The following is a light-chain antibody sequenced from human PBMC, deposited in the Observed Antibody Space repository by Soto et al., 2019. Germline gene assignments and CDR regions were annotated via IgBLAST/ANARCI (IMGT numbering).Light chain of an antibody. J-gene: IGLJ1*01. CDR2: DVS. V-gene: IGLV2-14*01. CDR1: SSDVGDYND. CDR3: SSYTGSSTFYV. Sequence: QSALTQPASVSRSLGQSITISCTGTSSDVGDYNDVSWYQQHPGKAPKLMIYDVSNRPSGVSNRFSGSKSGNTASLTISGLQAEDEADSYCSSYTGSSTFYVFGTGTKVTVL.